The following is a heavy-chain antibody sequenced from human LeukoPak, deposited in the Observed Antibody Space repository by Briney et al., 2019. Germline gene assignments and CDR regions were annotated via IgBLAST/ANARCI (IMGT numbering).Heavy chain of an antibody. D-gene: IGHD6-25*01. CDR1: GYTYTAYY. J-gene: IGHJ4*02. Sequence: ASVKVSCKASGYTYTAYYMHWVRQAPGQGLEWLGWINPNSGGTNYAQKFQGRVTMTRDTSITTAYMELSRLSSDDTTVYYCASNVSSGWAIIDYWGQGTLVTVSS. CDR2: INPNSGGT. V-gene: IGHV1-2*02. CDR3: ASNVSSGWAIIDY.